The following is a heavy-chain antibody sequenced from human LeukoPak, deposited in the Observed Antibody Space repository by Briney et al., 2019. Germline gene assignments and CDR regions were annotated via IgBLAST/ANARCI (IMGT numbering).Heavy chain of an antibody. CDR3: AKNPDYDFWSGYSSYFDY. CDR2: ISGSGGST. V-gene: IGHV3-23*01. CDR1: GFTFSTYS. Sequence: AGGSLRLSCAASGFTFSTYSMNWARQAPGKGLEWVSAISGSGGSTYYADSVKGRFTISRDNSKNTLYLQMNSLRAEDTAVYYCAKNPDYDFWSGYSSYFDYWGQGTLVTVSS. D-gene: IGHD3-3*01. J-gene: IGHJ4*02.